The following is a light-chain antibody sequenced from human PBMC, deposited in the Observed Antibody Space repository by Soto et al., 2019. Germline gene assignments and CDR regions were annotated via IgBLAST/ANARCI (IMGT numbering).Light chain of an antibody. Sequence: QSVLTQPASVSASPGQSIAISCNGTSSDVGGYNYVSWYQQHPGKAPKLIIYDVSNRPSGVSNRFSGSKSGDTASLTISGLQAEDEAAYYCSSYTSSTTYVFGTGTKVTVL. V-gene: IGLV2-14*01. J-gene: IGLJ1*01. CDR3: SSYTSSTTYV. CDR2: DVS. CDR1: SSDVGGYNY.